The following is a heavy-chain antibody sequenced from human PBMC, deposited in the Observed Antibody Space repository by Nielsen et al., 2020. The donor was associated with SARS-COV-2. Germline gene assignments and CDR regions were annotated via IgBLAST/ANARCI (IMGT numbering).Heavy chain of an antibody. V-gene: IGHV4-34*01. CDR1: GGSFSGYY. J-gene: IGHJ4*02. CDR2: INHSGST. Sequence: SETLSLTCAVYGGSFSGYYWSWIRQPPGKGLEWIGEINHSGSTNYNPSLKSRVTISVDTSKNQFSLKLSSVTAADTAVYYCARVTNGIAAAGTDDYWGQGTLVTVSS. CDR3: ARVTNGIAAAGTDDY. D-gene: IGHD6-13*01.